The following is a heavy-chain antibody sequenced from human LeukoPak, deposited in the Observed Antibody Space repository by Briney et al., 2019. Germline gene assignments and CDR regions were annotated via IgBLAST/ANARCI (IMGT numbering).Heavy chain of an antibody. V-gene: IGHV3-21*01. CDR3: GRVKEASAFDI. D-gene: IGHD5-12*01. CDR1: GFIFSRFT. Sequence: GGSLRLSCAASGFIFSRFTMNWVRQAPGKGLEWVSSVSSSGRHMYYADSVKGRFTISRDNAKNSLYLQMNSLRAEDTAVYYCGRVKEASAFDIWGQGTMVTVSS. CDR2: VSSSGRHM. J-gene: IGHJ3*02.